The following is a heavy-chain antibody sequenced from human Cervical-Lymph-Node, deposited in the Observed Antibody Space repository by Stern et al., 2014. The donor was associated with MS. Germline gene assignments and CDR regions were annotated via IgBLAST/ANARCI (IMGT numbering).Heavy chain of an antibody. Sequence: VQLVQSGAEVKKPGASVKVPCKASIYTFTNYGISWVRQAPGQGLEWMGWISAYNGNTIYAQKLQGRVTMTTDTSTSTAYMELRSLRSDDTAVYYCATSIQLGYFDLWGRGTLVTVSS. CDR2: ISAYNGNT. CDR1: IYTFTNYG. V-gene: IGHV1-18*01. CDR3: ATSIQLGYFDL. D-gene: IGHD2-2*01. J-gene: IGHJ2*01.